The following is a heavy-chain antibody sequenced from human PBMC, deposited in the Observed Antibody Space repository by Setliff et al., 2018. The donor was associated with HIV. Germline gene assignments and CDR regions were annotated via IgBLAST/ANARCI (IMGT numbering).Heavy chain of an antibody. CDR3: GRQVPVPGVAVTPIDY. Sequence: SETLSLTCTVSGGSISSYYWTWLRQFPGKGLEWIGFIFYTGSTTYNPSLNSRVTISVDTSKNQFSLKLSSVTAADTAVYYCGRQVPVPGVAVTPIDYWGHGTLVTVSS. V-gene: IGHV4-59*08. J-gene: IGHJ4*01. D-gene: IGHD3-22*01. CDR2: IFYTGST. CDR1: GGSISSYY.